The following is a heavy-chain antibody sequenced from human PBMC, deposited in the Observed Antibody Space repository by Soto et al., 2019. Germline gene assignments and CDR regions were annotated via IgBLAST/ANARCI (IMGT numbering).Heavy chain of an antibody. D-gene: IGHD1-26*01. Sequence: QVRLQQWGAGLLKPSETLSLTCAVSGGSFSGYIWTWIRQTPGKGLQWIGQINHSGSSIYNPSLRNRVNISTISDKKFSXELSSVTAADTAVYYCTRGLFSGSSYSGSWYYFDSWGQGTMVTVSS. V-gene: IGHV4-34*01. J-gene: IGHJ4*02. CDR2: INHSGSS. CDR3: TRGLFSGSSYSGSWYYFDS. CDR1: GGSFSGYI.